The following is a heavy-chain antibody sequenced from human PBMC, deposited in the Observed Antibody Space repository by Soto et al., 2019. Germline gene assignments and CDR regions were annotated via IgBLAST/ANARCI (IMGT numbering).Heavy chain of an antibody. CDR1: GFSFSNHG. CDR2: ISYDGNVK. J-gene: IGHJ6*02. D-gene: IGHD3-10*01. Sequence: GGSLRLSCAASGFSFSNHGMQWVRQAPGKGLEWVAVISYDGNVKYYTDSVKGRFTISRDNSQSTLFLQMDSLRPEDAAVYYCAKDLKVSGGFHGSLNYYYGMDVWGQGTTVTVSS. V-gene: IGHV3-30*18. CDR3: AKDLKVSGGFHGSLNYYYGMDV.